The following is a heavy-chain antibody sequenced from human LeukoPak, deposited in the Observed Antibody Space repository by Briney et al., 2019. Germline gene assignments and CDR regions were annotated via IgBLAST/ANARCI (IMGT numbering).Heavy chain of an antibody. CDR2: ISGSSTTR. CDR1: GFTFSVYT. D-gene: IGHD2-21*01. Sequence: GGSLRLSCAASGFTFSVYTMNWVRQAPGKGLEWVSSISGSSTTRYYADSVKGRVTISRDNTKNSVSLQMNSLRVGDIAVYYCARDPFGDAYWGQGTLVTVSS. J-gene: IGHJ4*02. V-gene: IGHV3-21*01. CDR3: ARDPFGDAY.